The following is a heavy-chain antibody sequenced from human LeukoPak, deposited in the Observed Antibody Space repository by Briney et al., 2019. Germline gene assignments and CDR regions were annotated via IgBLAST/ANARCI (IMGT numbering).Heavy chain of an antibody. J-gene: IGHJ6*04. Sequence: GASLQISCKGSGYSFTSYWIGWVRQMPGKGLEWMGIIYPGDSDTRYSPSFQGQVTISADKSISTAYLQWSSLKASDTAMYYCAREGQQLGKSDGMDVWGKGTTVTVSS. V-gene: IGHV5-51*01. CDR1: GYSFTSYW. CDR2: IYPGDSDT. D-gene: IGHD6-13*01. CDR3: AREGQQLGKSDGMDV.